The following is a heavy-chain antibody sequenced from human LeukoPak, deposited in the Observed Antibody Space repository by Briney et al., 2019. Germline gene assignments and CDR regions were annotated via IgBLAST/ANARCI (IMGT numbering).Heavy chain of an antibody. CDR1: GYTFTGYY. J-gene: IGHJ3*02. CDR2: INPNSGGT. V-gene: IGHV1-2*02. Sequence: ASVKVSCKASGYTFTGYYIYWVRQAPGQGLEWRGWINPNSGGTNYAQKFQGRVTMTRDTSISTAYMELSRLRSDDTAVYYCASGSGYELGGAFDIWGQGTMVTVSS. D-gene: IGHD5-12*01. CDR3: ASGSGYELGGAFDI.